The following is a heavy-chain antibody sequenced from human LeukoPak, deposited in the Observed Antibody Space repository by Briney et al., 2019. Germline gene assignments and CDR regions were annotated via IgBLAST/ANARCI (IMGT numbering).Heavy chain of an antibody. Sequence: PGGSLRLSCTASGFTFSIYGMHWVRQAPGKGLEWVASINHNGNVNYYVDSVKGRFTISRDNAKNSLYLQMSNLRAEDTAVYFCARGGGLDVWGQGATVTVSS. CDR3: ARGGGLDV. V-gene: IGHV3-7*03. D-gene: IGHD3-16*01. J-gene: IGHJ6*02. CDR1: GFTFSIYG. CDR2: INHNGNVN.